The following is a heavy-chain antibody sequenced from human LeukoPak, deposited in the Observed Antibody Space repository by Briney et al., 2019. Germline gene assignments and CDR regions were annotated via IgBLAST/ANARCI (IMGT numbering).Heavy chain of an antibody. J-gene: IGHJ4*02. Sequence: GGSLRLSCAASGFTFSSYWMSWVRQAPGKGLEWVANIKQDGSEKYYVDSVKGRFTISRDNAKNTLYLQMNSLRAEDTAVYYCARDDRRYSGYDFFDYWGQGTLVTVSS. CDR2: IKQDGSEK. CDR1: GFTFSSYW. V-gene: IGHV3-7*01. CDR3: ARDDRRYSGYDFFDY. D-gene: IGHD5-12*01.